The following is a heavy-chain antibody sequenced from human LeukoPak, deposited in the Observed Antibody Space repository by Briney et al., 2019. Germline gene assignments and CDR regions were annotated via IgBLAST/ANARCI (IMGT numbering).Heavy chain of an antibody. V-gene: IGHV4-61*02. D-gene: IGHD2-2*01. J-gene: IGHJ4*02. CDR3: AREGPRGCSSTSCYSFDY. Sequence: SQTLSLTCTVSGGSISSGSYYWGWFRQPAGKGLEWIGRIYTSGSTNYNPSLKSRVTISVDTSKNQFSLKLSSVTAADTAVYYCAREGPRGCSSTSCYSFDYWGQGTLVTVSS. CDR2: IYTSGST. CDR1: GGSISSGSYY.